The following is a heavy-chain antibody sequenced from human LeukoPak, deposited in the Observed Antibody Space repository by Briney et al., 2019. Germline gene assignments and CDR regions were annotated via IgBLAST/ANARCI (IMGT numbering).Heavy chain of an antibody. V-gene: IGHV3-21*01. Sequence: GGSLRLSCAASGSTFSSYSMNWVRQAPGKGLEWVSSISSSSSYIYYADSVKGRFTISRDNAKNSLYLQMNSLRAEDTAVYYCAELGITMIGGVWGKGTTVIISS. D-gene: IGHD3-10*02. CDR1: GSTFSSYS. CDR2: ISSSSSYI. CDR3: AELGITMIGGV. J-gene: IGHJ6*04.